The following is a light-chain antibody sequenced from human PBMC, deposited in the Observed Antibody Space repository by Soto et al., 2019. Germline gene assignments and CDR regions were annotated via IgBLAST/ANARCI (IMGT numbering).Light chain of an antibody. CDR2: GAS. CDR1: QNISTC. J-gene: IGKJ2*02. CDR3: QHYTTWSGT. Sequence: DMEMTQSPATLSASLGERATLSCRASQNISTCLAWYQQQPGQAPKLLIYGASSLDTGIPSRFSGSGSGTEFTLTISSLQPDDFATYYCQHYTTWSGTFGPGTKVEIK. V-gene: IGKV1-5*03.